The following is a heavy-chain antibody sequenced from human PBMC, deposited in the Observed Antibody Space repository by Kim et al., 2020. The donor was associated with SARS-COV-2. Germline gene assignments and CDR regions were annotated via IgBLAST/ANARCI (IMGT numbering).Heavy chain of an antibody. V-gene: IGHV3-23*01. CDR2: ISGSGGST. CDR3: AVGRYSSGWYYFDY. J-gene: IGHJ4*02. CDR1: GFTFSSYA. Sequence: GGSLRLSCAASGFTFSSYAMSWVRQAPGKGLEWVSAISGSGGSTYYADSVKGRFTISRDNSKNTLYLQMNSLRAEDTAVYYCAVGRYSSGWYYFDYWGQGTLVTVSS. D-gene: IGHD6-19*01.